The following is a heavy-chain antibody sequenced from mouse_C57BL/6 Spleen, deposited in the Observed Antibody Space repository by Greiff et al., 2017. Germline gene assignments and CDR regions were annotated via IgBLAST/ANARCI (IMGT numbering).Heavy chain of an antibody. CDR1: GYASSSYW. D-gene: IGHD1-1*01. Sequence: QVQLQQSGAELVKPGASVKISCKASGYASSSYWMNWVKQRPGKGLEWIGQIYPGDGDTNYNGKFKGKATLTADKSSSTAYMQLSSLTSADSAVYFCERGGYGSSYWYFDVWGTGTKVTVSS. CDR3: ERGGYGSSYWYFDV. V-gene: IGHV1-80*01. J-gene: IGHJ1*03. CDR2: IYPGDGDT.